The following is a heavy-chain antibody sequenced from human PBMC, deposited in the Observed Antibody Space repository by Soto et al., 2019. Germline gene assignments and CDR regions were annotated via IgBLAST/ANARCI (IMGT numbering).Heavy chain of an antibody. CDR1: GFTFSSFG. J-gene: IGHJ4*02. D-gene: IGHD2-15*01. CDR3: AKDLRDMAPPPPDY. CDR2: ISYDGIDK. V-gene: IGHV3-30*18. Sequence: QVQLVESGGGVVQPGTSLRLSCAASGFTFSSFGIHWVRQAPGKGLEWVAVISYDGIDKNYGDSVKGRFTISRENSKNMVYLQMNSLRIEDTAVYHCAKDLRDMAPPPPDYWGQGALVAVSS.